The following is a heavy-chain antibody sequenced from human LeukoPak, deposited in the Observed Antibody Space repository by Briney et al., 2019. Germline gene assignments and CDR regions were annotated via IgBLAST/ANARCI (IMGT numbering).Heavy chain of an antibody. V-gene: IGHV4-39*01. D-gene: IGHD3-10*01. CDR3: ARQSIYHGSAGYFDY. J-gene: IGHJ4*02. Sequence: SETLSLTCTVSGGSISSSSYYWGWIRQPPGKGLEWIGSIYCSGSTYYNPSLKSRVTISVDTSKNQFSLKLSSVTAADTAVYYCARQSIYHGSAGYFDYWGQGTLVTVSS. CDR2: IYCSGST. CDR1: GGSISSSSYY.